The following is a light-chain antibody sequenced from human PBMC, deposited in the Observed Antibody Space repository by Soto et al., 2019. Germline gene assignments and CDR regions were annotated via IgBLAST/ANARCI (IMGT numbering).Light chain of an antibody. CDR1: QSIGGF. CDR3: QQYTTYWT. V-gene: IGKV1-5*01. Sequence: GDRVTITCRASQSIGGFLNWYQQKLGKAPKLLIFDASTLESGVPSRFSGSGSGTEFTLTISSLQSDDFATYYCQQYTTYWTFGQGTKVEIK. J-gene: IGKJ1*01. CDR2: DAS.